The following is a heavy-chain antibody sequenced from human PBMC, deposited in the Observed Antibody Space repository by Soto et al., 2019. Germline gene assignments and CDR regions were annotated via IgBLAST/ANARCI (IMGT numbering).Heavy chain of an antibody. V-gene: IGHV3-48*04. CDR1: GFTFSSYS. Sequence: GGSLRLSCAASGFTFSSYSMNWVRQAPGKGLEWVSYISSSSSTIYYADSVKGRFTISRDNATNSLHLQMNSLRAEDTAVYYCAGDPPSEVYSDYFPHDTFYIWGHGTRVTVSS. J-gene: IGHJ3*02. CDR3: AGDPPSEVYSDYFPHDTFYI. CDR2: ISSSSSTI. D-gene: IGHD4-17*01.